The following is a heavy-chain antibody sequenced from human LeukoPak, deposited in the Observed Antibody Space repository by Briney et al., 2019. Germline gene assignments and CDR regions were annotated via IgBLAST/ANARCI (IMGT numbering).Heavy chain of an antibody. CDR2: IKQDGSEM. Sequence: GGSLRLSCAASGFTFSNNWMSWVRQAPGKGLEWVANIKQDGSEMYYVDSVKGRFTISRDNAKNSLYLQMNSLRAEDTAVYYCAKDGWFGELLSSIDYWGQGTLVTVSS. CDR3: AKDGWFGELLSSIDY. V-gene: IGHV3-7*03. J-gene: IGHJ4*02. D-gene: IGHD3-10*01. CDR1: GFTFSNNW.